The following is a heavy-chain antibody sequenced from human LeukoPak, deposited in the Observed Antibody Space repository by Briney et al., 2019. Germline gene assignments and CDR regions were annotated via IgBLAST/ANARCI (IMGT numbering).Heavy chain of an antibody. Sequence: SETQSLTCTVSGGSISSYYWSWIRQPAGKGLEWIGRIYTSGSTNYNPSLKSRVTISVDTSKNQFSLKLSSVTAADTAVYYCARRRTRTYYDILTGYPFDYWGQGTLVTVSS. CDR3: ARRRTRTYYDILTGYPFDY. D-gene: IGHD3-9*01. CDR1: GGSISSYY. V-gene: IGHV4-4*07. CDR2: IYTSGST. J-gene: IGHJ4*02.